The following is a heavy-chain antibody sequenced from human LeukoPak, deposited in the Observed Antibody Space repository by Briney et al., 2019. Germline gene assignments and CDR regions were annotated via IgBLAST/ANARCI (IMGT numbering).Heavy chain of an antibody. J-gene: IGHJ3*02. V-gene: IGHV4-59*12. CDR1: GGSISSYY. D-gene: IGHD2-2*01. Sequence: SETLSLTCTVSGGSISSYYWSWIRQPPGKGLEWIGYIYYSGSTNYNPSLKSRVTISVDTSKNQFSLKLSSVTAADTAVYYCARRFQSDVVVPAAPLAFDIWGQGTMVTVSS. CDR2: IYYSGST. CDR3: ARRFQSDVVVPAAPLAFDI.